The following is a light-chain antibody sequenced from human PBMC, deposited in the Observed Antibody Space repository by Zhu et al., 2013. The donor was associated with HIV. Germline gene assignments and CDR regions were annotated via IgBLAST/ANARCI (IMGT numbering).Light chain of an antibody. CDR3: QQYETYSPLT. J-gene: IGKJ4*01. CDR1: HRVSSAY. CDR2: GTS. Sequence: EIVLTQSPATLSVSPGERATLSCRASHRVSSAYLAWYQQIPGQAPRLLISGTSNRATGIPDRFSGSGSGTDFTLTISSLQAEDFATYYCQQYETYSPLTFGGGTKVELK. V-gene: IGKV3-20*01.